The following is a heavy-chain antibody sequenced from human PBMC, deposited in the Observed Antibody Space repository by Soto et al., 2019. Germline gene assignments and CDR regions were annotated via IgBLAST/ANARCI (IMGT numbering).Heavy chain of an antibody. CDR2: IVVGSGNT. J-gene: IGHJ6*03. V-gene: IGHV1-58*02. Sequence: SVKVSCKASGFTFTSSAMQRVRQALVERLEWIGWIVVGSGNTNYAQKFQERVTITRDMSTSTAYMELSSLRSEDTAVYYCAADSSSSPGSYYYMDVWGKGTTVTVSS. CDR1: GFTFTSSA. D-gene: IGHD6-13*01. CDR3: AADSSSSPGSYYYMDV.